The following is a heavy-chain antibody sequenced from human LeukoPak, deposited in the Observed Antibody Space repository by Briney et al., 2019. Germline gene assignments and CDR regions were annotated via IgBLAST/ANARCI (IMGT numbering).Heavy chain of an antibody. CDR3: AKNLGSGSYYNVDYYYYGMDV. V-gene: IGHV3-23*01. CDR1: GLTFSSYA. Sequence: GGSLRLSCAASGLTFSSYAMSWVRQAPGKGLELVSAISGSGGSKYYEDSVKGRVTISRDNSKNTLYLQMNSLRAEDTAVYYCAKNLGSGSYYNVDYYYYGMDVWGKGTTVTASS. CDR2: ISGSGGSK. J-gene: IGHJ6*04. D-gene: IGHD3-10*01.